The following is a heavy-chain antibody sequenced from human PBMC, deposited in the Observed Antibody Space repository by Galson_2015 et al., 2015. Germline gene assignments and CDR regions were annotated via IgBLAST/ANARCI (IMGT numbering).Heavy chain of an antibody. V-gene: IGHV3-21*01. J-gene: IGHJ3*02. CDR3: ARVLVDVRGYSHDVFDI. Sequence: SLILSCEASGFTFSSYPMNWVRQAPGKGLEWVSSISGGSSYIFYADSLKGRFTISRDNAKNSLYMHMNSLRAEDPAVYYCARVLVDVRGYSHDVFDIWGQGTMVTVSS. D-gene: IGHD3-22*01. CDR2: ISGGSSYI. CDR1: GFTFSSYP.